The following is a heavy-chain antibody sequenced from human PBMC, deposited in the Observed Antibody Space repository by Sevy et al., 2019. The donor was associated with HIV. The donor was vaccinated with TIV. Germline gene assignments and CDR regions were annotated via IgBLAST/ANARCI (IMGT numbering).Heavy chain of an antibody. J-gene: IGHJ4*02. V-gene: IGHV1-18*01. CDR3: ARAGGYFIAAADRQLVDY. D-gene: IGHD6-13*01. CDR2: ISAYNGNT. Sequence: ASVKVSCKASGYTFTSYGISWVRQAPGQGLEWMGWISAYNGNTNYAQKLQGRVTMTTDTSTSTAYMELRSLRSDDTAVYYCARAGGYFIAAADRQLVDYWGQGTLVTVSA. CDR1: GYTFTSYG.